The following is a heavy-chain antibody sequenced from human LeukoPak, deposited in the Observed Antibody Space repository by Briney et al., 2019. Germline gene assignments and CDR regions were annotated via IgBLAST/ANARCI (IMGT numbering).Heavy chain of an antibody. J-gene: IGHJ4*02. CDR3: ATDLGGLSFGSYYFDY. CDR2: FDPEDGET. V-gene: IGHV1-24*01. Sequence: ASVNVSCKVSGYTLTELSMHWVRQAPGKGLGWMGGFDPEDGETIYAQKFQGRVTMTEDTSTDTAYMELSSLRSEDTAVYYCATDLGGLSFGSYYFDYWGQGTLVTVSS. CDR1: GYTLTELS. D-gene: IGHD1-26*01.